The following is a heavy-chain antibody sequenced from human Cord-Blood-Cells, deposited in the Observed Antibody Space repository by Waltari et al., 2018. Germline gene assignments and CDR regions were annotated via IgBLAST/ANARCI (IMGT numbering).Heavy chain of an antibody. Sequence: EVQLVESGGGLVQPGGSLRLPCSASGFTFSSYWMSRVRQAPGKGLEWVDNIKQDGREKYYVDSVKGRFTISRDNAKNSLYLQMNSLRAEDTAVYYCARDADWGFHFDYWGQGTLVTVSS. CDR1: GFTFSSYW. J-gene: IGHJ4*02. CDR2: IKQDGREK. D-gene: IGHD7-27*01. V-gene: IGHV3-7*01. CDR3: ARDADWGFHFDY.